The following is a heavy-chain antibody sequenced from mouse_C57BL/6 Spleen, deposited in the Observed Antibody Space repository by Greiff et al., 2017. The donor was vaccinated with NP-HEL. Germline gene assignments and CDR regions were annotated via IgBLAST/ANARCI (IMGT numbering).Heavy chain of an antibody. J-gene: IGHJ4*01. Sequence: QVQLQQPGAELVRPGTSVKLSCKASGYTFTSYWMHWVKQRPGQGLEWIGVIDPSDSYTNYNQKFKGKATLTVDTSSSTAYMQLSSLTSEDSAVYYCARRDGGGYAMDYWGQGTSVTVSS. CDR1: GYTFTSYW. CDR3: ARRDGGGYAMDY. V-gene: IGHV1-59*01. CDR2: IDPSDSYT.